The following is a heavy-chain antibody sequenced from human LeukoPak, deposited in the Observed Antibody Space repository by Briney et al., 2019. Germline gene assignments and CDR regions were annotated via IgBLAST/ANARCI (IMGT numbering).Heavy chain of an antibody. CDR1: GYTFTSYG. J-gene: IGHJ5*02. Sequence: ASVKVSCKASGYTFTSYGISWVRQAPGQGLEWMGWISAYNGNTNYAQKLQGRVTMTTDTSTSTAYMELRSLRSDDTAVYFCARDTSEGDYAWWFDPWGQGTLVTVAS. V-gene: IGHV1-18*01. D-gene: IGHD3-16*01. CDR2: ISAYNGNT. CDR3: ARDTSEGDYAWWFDP.